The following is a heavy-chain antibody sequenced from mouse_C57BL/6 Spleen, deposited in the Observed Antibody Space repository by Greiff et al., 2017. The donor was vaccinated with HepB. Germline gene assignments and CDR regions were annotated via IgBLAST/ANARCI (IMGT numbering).Heavy chain of an antibody. V-gene: IGHV14-2*01. CDR2: IDPEDGET. CDR3: ASPSVGPYDGYYGYAMDY. CDR1: GFNIKDYY. Sequence: VHVKQSGAELVKPGASVKLSCTASGFNIKDYYMHWVKQRTEQGLEWIGRIDPEDGETKYAPKFQGKATITADTSSNTAYLRLSSLTSEDTAVYYGASPSVGPYDGYYGYAMDYWGQGTSVTVSS. J-gene: IGHJ4*01. D-gene: IGHD2-3*01.